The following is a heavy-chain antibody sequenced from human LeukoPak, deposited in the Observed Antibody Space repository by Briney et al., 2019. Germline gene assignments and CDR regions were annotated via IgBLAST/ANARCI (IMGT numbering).Heavy chain of an antibody. CDR2: IYYSGST. D-gene: IGHD2-15*01. CDR3: AREYVGYCSGGSCYSIGNWFDP. Sequence: PSETLSLTCTVSGGSISSSSYYWGWIRQPPGKGLEWIGSIYYSGSTNYNPSLKSRVTISVDTSKNQFSLKLSSVTAADTAVHYCAREYVGYCSGGSCYSIGNWFDPWGQGTLVTVSS. J-gene: IGHJ5*02. CDR1: GGSISSSSYY. V-gene: IGHV4-39*07.